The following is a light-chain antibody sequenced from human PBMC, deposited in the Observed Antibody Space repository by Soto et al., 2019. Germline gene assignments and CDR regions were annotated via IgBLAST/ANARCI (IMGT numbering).Light chain of an antibody. J-gene: IGKJ2*01. CDR3: QPSSIRPRT. CDR2: AAS. V-gene: IGKV1-39*01. CDR1: QSISIY. Sequence: DLPLTQSPASLSASVGDRVTIICRASQSISIYLNWYQQKPGKAPRLLIYAASSLQSEVPSRFSGGGSGTDFTLTISSLQPEDFATYYCQPSSIRPRTFGQGTKLDIK.